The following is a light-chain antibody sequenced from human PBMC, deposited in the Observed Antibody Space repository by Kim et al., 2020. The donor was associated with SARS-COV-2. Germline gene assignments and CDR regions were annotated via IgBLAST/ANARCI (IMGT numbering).Light chain of an antibody. J-gene: IGLJ1*01. CDR3: SSYTGYSTNV. CDR2: EVI. V-gene: IGLV2-18*02. Sequence: GQRVPSACTGTTSDVVSYNDVSWYLQPPGSAPNLVIFEVINRPSGVPDRFSGSKSGNTASQTISGLQAENEADYGCSSYTGYSTNVFGAGTKVTVL. CDR1: TSDVVSYND.